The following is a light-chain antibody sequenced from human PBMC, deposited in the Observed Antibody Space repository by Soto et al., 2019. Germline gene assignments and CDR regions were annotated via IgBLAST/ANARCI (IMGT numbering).Light chain of an antibody. Sequence: DTVMTQSPATLSVSPRERATLSCRASQSVSSNLAWYQQKPGQAPRLLIYGASTRATGIPARFSGSGSGTEFTLTISSLQSEDFAVYYCQQYNKWPPYTFGQGTKLEIK. J-gene: IGKJ2*01. V-gene: IGKV3-15*01. CDR3: QQYNKWPPYT. CDR2: GAS. CDR1: QSVSSN.